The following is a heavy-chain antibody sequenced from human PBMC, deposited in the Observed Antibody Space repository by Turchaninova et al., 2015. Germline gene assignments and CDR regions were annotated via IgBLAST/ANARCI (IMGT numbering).Heavy chain of an antibody. J-gene: IGHJ4*02. V-gene: IGHV2-70*04. CDR2: FDWENDK. Sequence: QVTLTESGPALVKPTQTLTLTCTFSGFSLSTSGMLVSWIRQPPGKALEWLVRFDWENDKFYRKSLRTRLTIFKETSQNQVVLTMTNMDPVDTATYYWARIGFSRGWYVDSWGQGTLVTVSS. CDR3: ARIGFSRGWYVDS. D-gene: IGHD6-19*01. CDR1: GFSLSTSGML.